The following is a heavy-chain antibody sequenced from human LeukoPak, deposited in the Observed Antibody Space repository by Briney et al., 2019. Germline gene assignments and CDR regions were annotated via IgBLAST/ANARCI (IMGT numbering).Heavy chain of an antibody. V-gene: IGHV3-33*06. CDR1: GFTFSSYG. D-gene: IGHD4-23*01. CDR2: IWYDGSNK. Sequence: GGSLRLSCAASGFTFSSYGMHWVRQAPGKGLEWVAVIWYDGSNKYYADSVKGRFTISRDNSKNTLYLQMNSLRAEDTAVYYCAKNKAQYGGDNFDYWGQGTLVTVSS. CDR3: AKNKAQYGGDNFDY. J-gene: IGHJ4*02.